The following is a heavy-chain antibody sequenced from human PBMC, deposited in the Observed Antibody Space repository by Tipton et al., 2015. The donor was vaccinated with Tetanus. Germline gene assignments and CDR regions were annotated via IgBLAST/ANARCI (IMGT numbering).Heavy chain of an antibody. CDR3: ARGGSYSYGPRGVDL. D-gene: IGHD5-18*01. J-gene: IGHJ2*01. CDR2: INHSGST. CDR1: GGSFSAYY. Sequence: GLVKPSETLSLTCAVYGGSFSAYYWSWIRQSPGKGLEWIGEINHSGSTTYSPSFKRRVTISVDTPKNQFSLKLTSVTVADTAVYYCARGGSYSYGPRGVDLWGRGTLVTVSS. V-gene: IGHV4-34*01.